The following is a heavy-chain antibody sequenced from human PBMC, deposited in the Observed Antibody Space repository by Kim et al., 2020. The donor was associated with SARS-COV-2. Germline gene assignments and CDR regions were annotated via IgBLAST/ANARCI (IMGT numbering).Heavy chain of an antibody. V-gene: IGHV3-23*01. Sequence: SVKGRFTISRDNSKNTLYLQMNSLRAEDTAVYYCAKEMTGYDNYYYGMDVWGQGTTVTVSS. CDR3: AKEMTGYDNYYYGMDV. J-gene: IGHJ6*02. D-gene: IGHD3-9*01.